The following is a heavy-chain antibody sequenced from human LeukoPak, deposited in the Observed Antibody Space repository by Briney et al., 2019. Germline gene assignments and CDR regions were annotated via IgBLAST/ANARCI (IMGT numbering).Heavy chain of an antibody. J-gene: IGHJ3*02. V-gene: IGHV3-53*01. CDR2: IHGGGGT. Sequence: GGSLRLSCAASGFTVSTNYVSWVRQAPGKGPEWVSLIHGGGGTYYADSVKGRFTISRDNAKNSLYLQMNSLRAEDTAVYYCARELAAAGTSYDAFDIWGQGTMVTVSS. CDR3: ARELAAAGTSYDAFDI. CDR1: GFTVSTNY. D-gene: IGHD6-13*01.